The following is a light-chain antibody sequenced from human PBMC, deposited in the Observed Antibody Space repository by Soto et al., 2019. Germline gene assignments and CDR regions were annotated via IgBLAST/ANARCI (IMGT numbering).Light chain of an antibody. CDR3: LQYNSYTFT. CDR1: QSISRY. Sequence: DIQKTQSASSMSASVGDRVTITCRASQSISRYLNWYQQKPGEAPKLLIYAASSLQSGVPSRFSGSGSGTEFTLTISSLQTEDCATYYCLQYNSYTFTFGQGTRLEIK. V-gene: IGKV1-17*01. J-gene: IGKJ5*01. CDR2: AAS.